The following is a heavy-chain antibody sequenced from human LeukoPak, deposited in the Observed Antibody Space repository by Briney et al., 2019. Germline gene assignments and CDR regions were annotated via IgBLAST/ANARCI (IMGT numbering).Heavy chain of an antibody. CDR2: IYTSGST. Sequence: SETLSLTCTVSGGSISSHYWSWIRQPAGKGLEWIGRIYTSGSTNYNPSLKSRVTMSVDTSKNQFSLKLSSVTAADTAVYYCARGGPRGVVVPAAIGRQNWFDPWGQGTLVTVSS. CDR1: GGSISSHY. D-gene: IGHD2-2*01. J-gene: IGHJ5*02. CDR3: ARGGPRGVVVPAAIGRQNWFDP. V-gene: IGHV4-4*07.